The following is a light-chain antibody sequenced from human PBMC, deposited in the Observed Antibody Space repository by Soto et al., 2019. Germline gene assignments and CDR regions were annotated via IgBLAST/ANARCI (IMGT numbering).Light chain of an antibody. CDR2: AVS. Sequence: DIQMTQSPSSLSASVGDRVIITCRASQGISNYLAWYQQKPGKVPKLLIYAVSTLQSGVPSRFSGSGSGTDFTLTISSLQPEDVATYYCQDHQTFGQGTKVEIK. V-gene: IGKV1-27*01. CDR3: QDHQT. CDR1: QGISNY. J-gene: IGKJ1*01.